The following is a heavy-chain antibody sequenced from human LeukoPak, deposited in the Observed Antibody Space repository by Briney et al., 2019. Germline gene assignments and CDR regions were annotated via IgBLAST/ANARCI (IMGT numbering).Heavy chain of an antibody. CDR1: GGSFSSYY. D-gene: IGHD3-22*01. V-gene: IGHV4-34*01. Sequence: PSETLSLTCAVYGGSFSSYYWSWIRQPPGKGLEWIGEINHTGSTKYNTSIKSRVSISVETSKNQFSLKLSSVTAADTAVYYCAKAHDTSGYYYVGAFDIWGQGTMVTVSS. CDR3: AKAHDTSGYYYVGAFDI. J-gene: IGHJ3*02. CDR2: INHTGST.